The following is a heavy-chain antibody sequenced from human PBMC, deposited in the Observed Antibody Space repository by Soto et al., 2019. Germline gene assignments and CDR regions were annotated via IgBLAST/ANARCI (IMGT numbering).Heavy chain of an antibody. D-gene: IGHD2-15*01. CDR3: ARDRKLIIPGNYYYYGMDV. CDR2: ISSSGTT. J-gene: IGHJ6*02. Sequence: SETLSLTCTVSGGSVSSGSYYWSWIRQPPGKGLEWIGYISSSGTTNYNPSLKSRVTISLDTSRNHFSLKLTSVTAADTAIYFCARDRKLIIPGNYYYYGMDVWGQGTTVTVSS. CDR1: GGSVSSGSYY. V-gene: IGHV4-61*03.